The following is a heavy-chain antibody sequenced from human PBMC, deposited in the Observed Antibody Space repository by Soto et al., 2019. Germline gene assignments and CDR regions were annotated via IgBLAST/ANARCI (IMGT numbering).Heavy chain of an antibody. J-gene: IGHJ5*02. CDR1: GGSINDYY. CDR3: ARANSSTWYKLEYKWFDP. CDR2: MYYSETT. Sequence: SETLSLTCPVSGGSINDYYWSWIRQTPGKGLEWVGFMYYSETTKYNPSLKGRVNMSLDTPKNQVSLHLQSVTAADTAVYYCARANSSTWYKLEYKWFDPWGQGTLVTVS. V-gene: IGHV4-59*01. D-gene: IGHD6-13*01.